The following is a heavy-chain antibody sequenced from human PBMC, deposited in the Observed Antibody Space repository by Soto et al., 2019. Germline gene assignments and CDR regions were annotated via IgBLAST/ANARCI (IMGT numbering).Heavy chain of an antibody. CDR2: ISLDGREK. Sequence: QVQLVESGGGVVQPGRSLRLSCAASGFAFETYGMHWVRQAPGKGLEWVAVISLDGREKYFADSVMGRFGISRDNSKNTVFLQMNSLRDEDTALYYCAKYVYNTGGNVPLDPWGQGTPVIVSP. CDR1: GFAFETYG. J-gene: IGHJ5*02. D-gene: IGHD1-20*01. CDR3: AKYVYNTGGNVPLDP. V-gene: IGHV3-30*18.